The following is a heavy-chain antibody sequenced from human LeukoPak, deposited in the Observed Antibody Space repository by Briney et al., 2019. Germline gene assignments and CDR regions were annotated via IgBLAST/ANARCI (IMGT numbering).Heavy chain of an antibody. V-gene: IGHV1-18*01. Sequence: GASVKVSCKASGYTFTSYDINWVRQAPGQGLEWMGWISTYNGNTKNAQKLQGRVTMTTDTSTSTAYMELRTLRSDDTAVYYCARADTVRLGELSHFGYWGQGTLVTVSS. J-gene: IGHJ4*02. CDR1: GYTFTSYD. D-gene: IGHD3-16*02. CDR3: ARADTVRLGELSHFGY. CDR2: ISTYNGNT.